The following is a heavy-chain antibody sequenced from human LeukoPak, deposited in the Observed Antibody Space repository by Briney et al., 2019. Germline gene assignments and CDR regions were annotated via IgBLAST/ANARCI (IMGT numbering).Heavy chain of an antibody. J-gene: IGHJ4*02. CDR1: GGFLSRYY. Sequence: ETLSLTCTVCGGFLSRYYWRCLRHPPGGGLVWFGNIYDTASTNYTPSRKSRVTISVDTSKSHLPLRLSSVTAADTAVYYCARLGWDTAMAPIWDWGQGTLVTVSS. CDR2: IYDTAST. CDR3: ARLGWDTAMAPIWD. D-gene: IGHD5-18*01. V-gene: IGHV4-59*08.